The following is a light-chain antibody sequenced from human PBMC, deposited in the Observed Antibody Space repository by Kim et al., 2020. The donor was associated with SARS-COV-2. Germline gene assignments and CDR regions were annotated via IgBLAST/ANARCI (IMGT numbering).Light chain of an antibody. CDR1: SGSIASNY. Sequence: NFMLTQPHSVSESPGKTVTISCTGSSGSIASNYVQWYQQRPGSAPTTVIYEDNQRPSGVPDRFSGSIDSSSNSASLTISGLKTEDEADHYCQSYDSSNQVFGGGTQLTVL. CDR3: QSYDSSNQV. V-gene: IGLV6-57*02. J-gene: IGLJ3*02. CDR2: EDN.